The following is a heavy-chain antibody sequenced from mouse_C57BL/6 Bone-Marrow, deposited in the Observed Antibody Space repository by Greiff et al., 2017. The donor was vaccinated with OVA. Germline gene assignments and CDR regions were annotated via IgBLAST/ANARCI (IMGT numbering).Heavy chain of an antibody. Sequence: QVQLQQSGAELARPGASVKLSCKASGYTFTSYGISWVKQRPGQGLEWIGEIYPRSGNTYYNEKFKGKATLTADKSSSTAYMELRSLTSEDSAVYFCAREGNTGYFDYWGQGTTLTVSS. CDR2: IYPRSGNT. CDR3: AREGNTGYFDY. J-gene: IGHJ2*01. CDR1: GYTFTSYG. V-gene: IGHV1-81*01.